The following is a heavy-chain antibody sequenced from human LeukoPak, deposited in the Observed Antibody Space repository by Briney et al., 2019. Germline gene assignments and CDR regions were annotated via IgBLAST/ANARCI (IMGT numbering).Heavy chain of an antibody. CDR1: GGTFSSYA. D-gene: IGHD3-22*01. J-gene: IGHJ4*02. Sequence: SVKVSCKASGGTFSSYAISWVRQAPGQGLEWLGGIIPIFGTANYAQKFQGRVTITADESTSTAYMELSSLRSEDTAVYYCARGSLPYYDSSGIPFDYWGQGTLVTVSS. CDR2: IIPIFGTA. V-gene: IGHV1-69*13. CDR3: ARGSLPYYDSSGIPFDY.